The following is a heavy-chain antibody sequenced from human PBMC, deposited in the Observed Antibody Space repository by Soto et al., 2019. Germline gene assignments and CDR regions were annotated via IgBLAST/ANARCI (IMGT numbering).Heavy chain of an antibody. Sequence: GASVKVSCKVSGYTLTELSMHWVRQAPGKGLEWMGGFDPEDGETIYAQKFQGRVTMTEDTSTDTAYMELSSLGSEDTAVYYCAKADGSYHYYYGMDVWGQGTTVTVSS. J-gene: IGHJ6*02. V-gene: IGHV1-24*01. D-gene: IGHD1-26*01. CDR3: AKADGSYHYYYGMDV. CDR1: GYTLTELS. CDR2: FDPEDGET.